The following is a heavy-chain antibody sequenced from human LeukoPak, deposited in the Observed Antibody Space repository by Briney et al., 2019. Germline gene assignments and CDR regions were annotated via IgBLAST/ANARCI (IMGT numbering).Heavy chain of an antibody. CDR3: AKVDGITMVRGVITDPPYFDY. D-gene: IGHD3-10*01. V-gene: IGHV3-30*18. Sequence: PGGSLRLSCAASGFTFSSYGMHWVRQAPSKGLEWVAVISYDGSNKYYADSVKGRFTISRDNSKNTLYLQMNSLRAEDTAVYHCAKVDGITMVRGVITDPPYFDYWGQGTLVTVSS. J-gene: IGHJ4*02. CDR1: GFTFSSYG. CDR2: ISYDGSNK.